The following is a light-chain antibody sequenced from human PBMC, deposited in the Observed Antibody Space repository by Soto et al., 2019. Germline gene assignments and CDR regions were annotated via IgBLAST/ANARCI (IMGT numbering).Light chain of an antibody. Sequence: QSALTQPASVSGSPGQSITISCTGTSSDVGAYNYVSWHQHHPGKAPKLMIYGVSNRPSGVSNRFSGSKSGNTASLTISGLQGEDEADYYCSSYTRSSTWVFGGGTKVTVL. CDR3: SSYTRSSTWV. CDR2: GVS. CDR1: SSDVGAYNY. V-gene: IGLV2-14*01. J-gene: IGLJ3*02.